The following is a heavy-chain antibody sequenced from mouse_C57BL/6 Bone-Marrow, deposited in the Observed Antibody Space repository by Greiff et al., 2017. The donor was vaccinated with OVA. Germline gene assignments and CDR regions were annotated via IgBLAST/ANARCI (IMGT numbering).Heavy chain of an antibody. Sequence: EVQLQQSGPELVKPGASVKISCKASGYTFTDYYMNWVKQSHGKSLEWIGDINPNNGGTSYNQKFKGKATLTVDKSSSTAYMELRSLTSEDSAVYYCARQDYYSNYRAWFAYWGQGTLVTVSA. CDR2: INPNNGGT. J-gene: IGHJ3*01. CDR3: ARQDYYSNYRAWFAY. D-gene: IGHD2-5*01. CDR1: GYTFTDYY. V-gene: IGHV1-26*01.